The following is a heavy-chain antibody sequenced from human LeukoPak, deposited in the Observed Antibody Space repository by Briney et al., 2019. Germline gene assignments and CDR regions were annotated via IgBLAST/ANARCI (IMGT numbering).Heavy chain of an antibody. CDR2: ISSSSSTI. D-gene: IGHD3-22*01. V-gene: IGHV3-48*04. CDR1: GFTFSSYS. Sequence: GGSLRLSCAASGFTFSSYSMNWVRQAPGKGLEWVSYISSSSSTIYYADSVKGRFTISRDNAKNSLYPQMNSLRAEDTAVYYCARDPTTYYYDTAYFDYWGQGTLVTVSS. CDR3: ARDPTTYYYDTAYFDY. J-gene: IGHJ4*02.